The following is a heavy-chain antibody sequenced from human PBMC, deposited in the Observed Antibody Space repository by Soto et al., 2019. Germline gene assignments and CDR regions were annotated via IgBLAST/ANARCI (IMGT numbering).Heavy chain of an antibody. CDR1: GFTFSYAW. D-gene: IGHD3-16*01. Sequence: PGGSLRLSCAASGFTFSYAWMSWVRQTPGKGLEWVGRIKRKTDDGTTDYAPPVKGRFTISRDDSKATLYLQMNGLKTEDTAVYTCTTVLLYDNAWEGVLYWGQGTPVTV. J-gene: IGHJ4*02. CDR2: IKRKTDDGTT. V-gene: IGHV3-15*01. CDR3: TTVLLYDNAWEGVLY.